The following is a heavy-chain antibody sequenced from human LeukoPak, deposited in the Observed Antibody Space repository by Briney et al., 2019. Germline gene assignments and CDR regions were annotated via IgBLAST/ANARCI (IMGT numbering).Heavy chain of an antibody. V-gene: IGHV4-34*01. D-gene: IGHD3-10*01. CDR1: GGSFSGYY. Sequence: SETLSLTCAVYGGSFSGYYWSWIRQPPGKGLEWIGEINHSGSTNYNPSLKSRVTISVDTSKNQFSLKLSSVTAADTAVYYCARVPRSVTYYYGSGSYLGWFDPWGQETLVTVSS. CDR3: ARVPRSVTYYYGSGSYLGWFDP. CDR2: INHSGST. J-gene: IGHJ5*02.